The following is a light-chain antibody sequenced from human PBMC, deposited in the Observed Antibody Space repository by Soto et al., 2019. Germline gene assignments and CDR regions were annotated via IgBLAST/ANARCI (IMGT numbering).Light chain of an antibody. CDR1: QAVPNN. Sequence: DIHLTQSPSFLSASVGDRVTITCRPSQAVPNNMAWYQQKPGKPPKLLIYEESTLHSGVPSRFSGRKSGTQFTLTIDSLQPEDFATDYCQQVKTYPRTFGGGIKLEIK. CDR3: QQVKTYPRT. CDR2: EES. J-gene: IGKJ4*01. V-gene: IGKV1-9*01.